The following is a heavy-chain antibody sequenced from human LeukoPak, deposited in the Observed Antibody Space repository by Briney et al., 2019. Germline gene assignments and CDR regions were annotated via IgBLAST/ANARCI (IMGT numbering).Heavy chain of an antibody. V-gene: IGHV1-2*02. CDR1: GYTFTSYG. CDR2: INPNSGGT. CDR3: ASAEVVTAILRPLDY. Sequence: GASVKVSCKASGYTFTSYGISWVRQAPGQGLEWMGWINPNSGGTNYAQKFQGRVTMTRDTSISTAYMELSRLRSDDTAVYYCASAEVVTAILRPLDYWGQGTLVTVSS. D-gene: IGHD2-21*02. J-gene: IGHJ4*02.